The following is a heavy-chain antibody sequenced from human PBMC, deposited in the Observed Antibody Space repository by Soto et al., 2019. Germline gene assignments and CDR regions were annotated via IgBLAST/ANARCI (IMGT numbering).Heavy chain of an antibody. CDR2: IFSNDEK. Sequence: SGPTMVNPTETLTLTCTVSGFSLSNARMGVSWIRQPPGKALEWLAHIFSNDEKSYSTSLKSRLTISKDTSKSQVVLTMTNMDHVDTATYYCARIIDSSGWYGADWFDPWGQGTLVTSPQ. J-gene: IGHJ5*02. CDR3: ARIIDSSGWYGADWFDP. D-gene: IGHD6-19*01. V-gene: IGHV2-26*01. CDR1: GFSLSNARMG.